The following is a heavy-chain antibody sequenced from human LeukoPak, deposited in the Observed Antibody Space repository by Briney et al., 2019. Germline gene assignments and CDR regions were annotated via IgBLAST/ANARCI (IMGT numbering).Heavy chain of an antibody. V-gene: IGHV1-3*01. D-gene: IGHD4-23*01. CDR1: GYTFTSYA. CDR3: AAEMTTVVRNAFDI. CDR2: INAGNGNT. Sequence: ASVKVSCKASGYTFTSYAMHWVRQAPGQRLEWMGWINAGNGNTKYSQKFQGRVTITRDTSASTAYMELSSLRSEDTAVYYCAAEMTTVVRNAFDIWGQGTMVTVSS. J-gene: IGHJ3*02.